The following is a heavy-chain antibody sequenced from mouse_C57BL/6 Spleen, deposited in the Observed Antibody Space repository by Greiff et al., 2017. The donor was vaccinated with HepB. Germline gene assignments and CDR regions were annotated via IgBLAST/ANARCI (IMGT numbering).Heavy chain of an antibody. CDR3: ARWGGYDREFAY. D-gene: IGHD2-2*01. V-gene: IGHV1-18*01. J-gene: IGHJ3*01. CDR1: GYTFTDYN. CDR2: INPNNGGT. Sequence: EVQRVESGPELVKPGASVKIPCKASGYTFTDYNMDWVKQSHGKSLEWIGDINPNNGGTIYNQKFKGKATLTVDKSSSTAYMELRSLTSEDTAVYYCARWGGYDREFAYWGQGTLVTVSA.